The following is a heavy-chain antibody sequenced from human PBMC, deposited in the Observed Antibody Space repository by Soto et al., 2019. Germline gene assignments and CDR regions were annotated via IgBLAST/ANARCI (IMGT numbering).Heavy chain of an antibody. V-gene: IGHV3-30-3*01. CDR3: ARGDYEFQH. J-gene: IGHJ1*01. CDR2: ISYDGSNK. D-gene: IGHD4-17*01. Sequence: LRLSCAASGFTFSSYAMHWVRQAPGKGLEWVAVISYDGSNKYYADSVKGRFTISRDNSKNTLYLQMNSLRAEDTAVYYCARGDYEFQHWGQGTLVTVSS. CDR1: GFTFSSYA.